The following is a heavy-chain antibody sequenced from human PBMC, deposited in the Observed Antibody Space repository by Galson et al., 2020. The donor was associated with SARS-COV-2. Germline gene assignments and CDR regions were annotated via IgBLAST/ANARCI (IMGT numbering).Heavy chain of an antibody. CDR1: GDSISSGGYY. Sequence: SETLSLTCSVSGDSISSGGYYWTWIRQHPGEGLEWIGYIYYSGSTYYNPSLKSRLTISVDTSKNQFSLKLRFVTAADTAVYYCAGGRLLSKDYFYAMDVWGQGTTVTVSS. D-gene: IGHD3-3*01. J-gene: IGHJ6*02. CDR3: AGGRLLSKDYFYAMDV. V-gene: IGHV4-31*03. CDR2: IYYSGST.